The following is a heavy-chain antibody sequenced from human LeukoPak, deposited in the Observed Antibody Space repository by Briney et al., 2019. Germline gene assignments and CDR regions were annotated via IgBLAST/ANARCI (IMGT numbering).Heavy chain of an antibody. Sequence: GESLKISCLGSGNTFTYHWVGLVRQMPGKGLEWMGIIYPGDSDTRYSPSFQGQVTISADKSISTAYLQWSSLKASDTAMYYCARSYGSGSYSEFWGQGTLVTVSS. CDR1: GNTFTYHW. CDR3: ARSYGSGSYSEF. J-gene: IGHJ4*02. CDR2: IYPGDSDT. D-gene: IGHD3-10*01. V-gene: IGHV5-51*01.